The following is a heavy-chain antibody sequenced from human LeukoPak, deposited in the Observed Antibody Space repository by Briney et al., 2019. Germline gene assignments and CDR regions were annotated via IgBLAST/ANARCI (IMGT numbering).Heavy chain of an antibody. V-gene: IGHV1-18*01. CDR3: ARLGGSYTYGGFDY. CDR2: ISAYNGNT. D-gene: IGHD1-26*01. Sequence: ASVKVSCKASGYTFTSYGISWVRQAPGPGLEWMGWISAYNGNTNYAQKLQGRVTMTTDTSTSTAYMELRSLRSDDTAVYYCARLGGSYTYGGFDYWGQGTLVTVSS. J-gene: IGHJ4*02. CDR1: GYTFTSYG.